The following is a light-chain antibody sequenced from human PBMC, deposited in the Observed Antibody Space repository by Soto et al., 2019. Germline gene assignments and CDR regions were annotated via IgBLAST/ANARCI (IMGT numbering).Light chain of an antibody. J-gene: IGKJ3*01. CDR3: QQSFSSPFT. CDR2: GAS. V-gene: IGKV1-39*01. Sequence: DIQMTQSPSSLSASVGDRVSITCRASQSIRSHLNWFQHKPGKAPKVLIYGASSLQGGVPSRFSGRGSGTDFTLTIKSLQPEDFATYYCQQSFSSPFTFGPGTKVDVK. CDR1: QSIRSH.